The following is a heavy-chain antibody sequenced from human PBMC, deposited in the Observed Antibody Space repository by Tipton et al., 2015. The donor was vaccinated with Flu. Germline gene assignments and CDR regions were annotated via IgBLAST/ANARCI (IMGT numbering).Heavy chain of an antibody. J-gene: IGHJ5*02. Sequence: TLSLTCSVSGDSIGSDYFWGWIRQPPGQGLEWIGNIHHTGTTYYNPSLKSRVTISADRSKNQLSLRLRSVTAADTAVYYRARRDFSNYVSEPNNWFDPWGEGTLVTVTS. CDR2: IHHTGTT. CDR3: ARRDFSNYVSEPNNWFDP. V-gene: IGHV4-38-2*01. CDR1: GDSIGSDYF. D-gene: IGHD4-11*01.